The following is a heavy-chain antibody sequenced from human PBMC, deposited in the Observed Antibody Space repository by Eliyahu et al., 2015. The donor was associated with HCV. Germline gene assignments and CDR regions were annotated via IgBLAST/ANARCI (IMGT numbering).Heavy chain of an antibody. D-gene: IGHD3-3*01. J-gene: IGHJ5*02. CDR1: GYTFTGYY. Sequence: QVQLVQSGAEVRKPGASVKVSCKASGYTFTGYYXXWVRQAPGQGLEWMGWINPNSGGTNYAQKFQGRIIMTRDTSISTVYMDLSRLRSDDTALYYCARDGGITIFGVPIKKNWFDPWGQGTLVTVSS. V-gene: IGHV1-2*02. CDR2: INPNSGGT. CDR3: ARDGGITIFGVPIKKNWFDP.